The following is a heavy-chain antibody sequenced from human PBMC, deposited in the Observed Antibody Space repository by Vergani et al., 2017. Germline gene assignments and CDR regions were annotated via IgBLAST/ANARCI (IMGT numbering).Heavy chain of an antibody. CDR2: ISYDGSNK. V-gene: IGHV3-30-3*01. CDR3: ASYTPAKPCYDYYMDV. Sequence: QVQLVESGGGVVQPGRSLRLSCAASGFTFSSYAMHWVRQAPGKGLEWVAVISYDGSNKYYADSVKGRFTISRDNSKNTLYLQMNSLRAEDTAVYYCASYTPAKPCYDYYMDVWGKGTMVTVSS. D-gene: IGHD4-11*01. CDR1: GFTFSSYA. J-gene: IGHJ6*03.